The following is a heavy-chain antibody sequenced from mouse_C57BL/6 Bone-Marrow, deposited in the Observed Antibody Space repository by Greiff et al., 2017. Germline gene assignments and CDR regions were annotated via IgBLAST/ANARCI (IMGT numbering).Heavy chain of an antibody. CDR3: VRNLCYGNWGFAC. J-gene: IGHJ3*01. CDR1: GFSFNIYA. V-gene: IGHV10-1*01. CDR2: IRSKSNNYAT. Sequence: EVQLVESGGGLVLPKGSLKLSCAASGFSFNIYAMNWVRQAPGKGLEWVARIRSKSNNYATYYVGSVKDRFNISRDDSESMLYLQMNNLKTEDTAMYYCVRNLCYGNWGFACWGQGSLVAGSA. D-gene: IGHD2-1*01.